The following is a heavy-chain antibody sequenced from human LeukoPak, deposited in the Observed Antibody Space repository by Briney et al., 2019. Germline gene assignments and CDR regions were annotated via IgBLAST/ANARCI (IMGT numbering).Heavy chain of an antibody. D-gene: IGHD1-1*01. Sequence: SETLSLTCAVHGGSFSGYYWSWIRQPPGKGLEWIGEINHSGSTNYNPSLKSRVTISVDMAKNQFSLKLSSVTAADTAVYYCARIRYNLDYWGQGTLVSVSS. CDR2: INHSGST. CDR3: ARIRYNLDY. J-gene: IGHJ4*02. CDR1: GGSFSGYY. V-gene: IGHV4-34*01.